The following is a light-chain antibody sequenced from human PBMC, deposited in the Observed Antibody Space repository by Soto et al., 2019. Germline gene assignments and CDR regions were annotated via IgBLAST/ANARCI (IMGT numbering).Light chain of an antibody. CDR1: SSDVGAYDY. Sequence: QSVLTQPASVSGSPGQSITISRTGTSSDVGAYDYVSWYQQHPDKAPKLMIYEVSNRPSGVSNRFSGSKSVNTATLTISGLQADDEADYYCSSYTSSSTRVFGTGTKVTVL. CDR2: EVS. J-gene: IGLJ1*01. V-gene: IGLV2-14*03. CDR3: SSYTSSSTRV.